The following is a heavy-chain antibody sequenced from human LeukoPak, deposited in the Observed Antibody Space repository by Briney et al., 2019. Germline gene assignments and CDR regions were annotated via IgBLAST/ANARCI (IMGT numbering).Heavy chain of an antibody. J-gene: IGHJ4*02. CDR1: GISFSNYA. D-gene: IGHD3-10*01. CDR2: ITGNGGST. Sequence: GGSLRLSCAASGISFSNYAMSWVRQAPGKGLEWVSVITGNGGSTFYADSVQGRFTISRDNSKNTVYLQMNGLRAEDTAKYYCGSRVRSTYYEYRGQGTLVTVSS. CDR3: GSRVRSTYYEY. V-gene: IGHV3-23*01.